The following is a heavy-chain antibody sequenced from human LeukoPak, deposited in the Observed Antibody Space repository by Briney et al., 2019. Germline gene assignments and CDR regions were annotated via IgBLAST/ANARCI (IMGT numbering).Heavy chain of an antibody. CDR1: GDIVSSDTAA. J-gene: IGHJ6*03. D-gene: IGHD6-13*01. V-gene: IGHV6-1*01. CDR2: TYYRSKWYN. Sequence: SQTLSLTCAISGDIVSSDTAAWNWIRQSPSRGLEWLGRTYYRSKWYNDYAVSVQSRITIYSDTAKNQFFLQLNSVTPEDTAVYYCARYSSSWYYYYYYMDVWGKGTTVTVSS. CDR3: ARYSSSWYYYYYYMDV.